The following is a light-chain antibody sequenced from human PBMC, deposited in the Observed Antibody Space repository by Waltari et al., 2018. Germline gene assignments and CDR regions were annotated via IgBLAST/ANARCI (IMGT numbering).Light chain of an antibody. CDR2: EVS. Sequence: QSALTQPASVSGSPGQSITISCSGTDSDVGAYDFVPLYQQPPGKAPHLIIYEVSNRPSGISNRFSASKSGNTASLTISGLQAEDEADYYCSSYTTSSAPGVFGTGTRVTVL. CDR1: DSDVGAYDF. J-gene: IGLJ1*01. CDR3: SSYTTSSAPGV. V-gene: IGLV2-14*01.